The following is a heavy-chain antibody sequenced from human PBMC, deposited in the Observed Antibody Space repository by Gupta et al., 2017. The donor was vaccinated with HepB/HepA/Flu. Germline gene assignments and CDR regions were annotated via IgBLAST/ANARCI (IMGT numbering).Heavy chain of an antibody. Sequence: EVQLVESGGGLVQPGRSLRLSCAASGFTFDDYAMPWVRQAQGKGLEWVSGISWNSGSIGYADSVKGRFTISRDNAKNSLYLQMNSLRAEDTALYYCAKDIGSGSRYYYYGMDVWGQGTTVTVSS. CDR3: AKDIGSGSRYYYYGMDV. CDR1: GFTFDDYA. D-gene: IGHD3-10*01. J-gene: IGHJ6*02. CDR2: ISWNSGSI. V-gene: IGHV3-9*01.